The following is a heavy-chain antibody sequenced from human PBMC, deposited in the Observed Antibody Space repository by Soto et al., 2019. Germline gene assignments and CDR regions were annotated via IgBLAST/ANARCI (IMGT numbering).Heavy chain of an antibody. D-gene: IGHD3-10*01. CDR1: GGTFSSYA. CDR2: IIPIFGTA. V-gene: IGHV1-69*13. CDR3: AEYYYGSRRPYEAFDI. Sequence: AVKVSCKASGGTFSSYAISWVRQAPGQGLEWMGGIIPIFGTANYAQKFQGRVTITADESTSTAYMELSSLRSEDTAVYYCAEYYYGSRRPYEAFDIWGQGTMVTVS. J-gene: IGHJ3*02.